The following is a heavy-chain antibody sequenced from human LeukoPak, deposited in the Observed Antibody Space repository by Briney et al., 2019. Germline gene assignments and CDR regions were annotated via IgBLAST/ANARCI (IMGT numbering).Heavy chain of an antibody. CDR2: IYSGGST. J-gene: IGHJ5*02. D-gene: IGHD3-10*01. V-gene: IGHV3-53*01. CDR3: AKDQYGQLWGHSNWFDP. CDR1: GFTVSSNY. Sequence: PGGSLRLSCAASGFTVSSNYMSWVRQAPGKGLEWVSIIYSGGSTFYADSVKGRFTISRDNSKNTLYLQMNSLRAEDTAVYYCAKDQYGQLWGHSNWFDPWGQGTLVTVSS.